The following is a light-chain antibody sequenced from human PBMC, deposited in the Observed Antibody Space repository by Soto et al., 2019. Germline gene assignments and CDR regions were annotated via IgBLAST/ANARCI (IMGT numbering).Light chain of an antibody. CDR3: QQRSNWYT. J-gene: IGKJ2*01. CDR1: QSVSSY. V-gene: IGKV3-11*01. CDR2: DAS. Sequence: IVLTQSPATLSLSPGERATLSCRASQSVSSYLAWYQQKPGQAPRLLIYDASNRATGIPARFSGSGSGTDFTLTISSLEPEDFAVYCCQQRSNWYTFGQGTKLEIK.